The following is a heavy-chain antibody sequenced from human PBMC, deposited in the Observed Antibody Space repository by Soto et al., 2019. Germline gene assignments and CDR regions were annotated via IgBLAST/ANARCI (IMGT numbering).Heavy chain of an antibody. V-gene: IGHV3-30-3*01. CDR2: ISYDGRNQ. CDR1: GFTFTNYD. D-gene: IGHD3-9*01. J-gene: IGHJ4*02. Sequence: QVQLVESGGGVVQPGESLRLSCVASGFTFTNYDMHWVRQAPGKGLEWVAFISYDGRNQQYAESVEGRFTISRDNSKNTLYLQMNSLREEDTGVYYCTSDIYDSGYWGQGSLVTVS. CDR3: TSDIYDSGY.